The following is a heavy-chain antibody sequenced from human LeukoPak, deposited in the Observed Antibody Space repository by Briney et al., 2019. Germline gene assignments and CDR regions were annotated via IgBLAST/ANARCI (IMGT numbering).Heavy chain of an antibody. J-gene: IGHJ4*02. Sequence: PSETLSLTCTVSGGSISSYYWSWIRQPPGKGLEWIGYIYYSGSTNYNPSLKSRVTISVDTSKNQFSLKLSSVTAADTAVYYCARYESDSSGSRFDYWGQGTLVTVSS. CDR2: IYYSGST. CDR1: GGSISSYY. CDR3: ARYESDSSGSRFDY. D-gene: IGHD3-22*01. V-gene: IGHV4-59*08.